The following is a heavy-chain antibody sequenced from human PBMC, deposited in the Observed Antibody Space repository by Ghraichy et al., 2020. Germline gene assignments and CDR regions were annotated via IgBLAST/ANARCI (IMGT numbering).Heavy chain of an antibody. CDR2: ISSSSSYI. Sequence: GGSLRLSCAASGFTFSSYSMNWVRQAPGKGLEWVSSISSSSSYIYYADSVKGRFTISRDNAKNSLYLQMNSLRAEDTAVYYCARDAADYGDYVSYDYWGQGTLVTVSS. CDR3: ARDAADYGDYVSYDY. V-gene: IGHV3-21*01. D-gene: IGHD4-17*01. CDR1: GFTFSSYS. J-gene: IGHJ4*02.